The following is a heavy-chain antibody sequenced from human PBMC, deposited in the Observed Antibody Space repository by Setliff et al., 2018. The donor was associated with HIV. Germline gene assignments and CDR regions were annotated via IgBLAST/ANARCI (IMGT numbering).Heavy chain of an antibody. V-gene: IGHV4-59*11. CDR3: ASGAYCSGGSCYATLYYLDY. D-gene: IGHD2-15*01. J-gene: IGHJ4*02. Sequence: SETLSLTCTVSGGSISSHYWSWIRQPQGKGLEWIGSIYYSGSTNYNPPLKSRFTISVDTSKNQFSLTLNSVTAADTAVYYCASGAYCSGGSCYATLYYLDYWGQGTLVTVSS. CDR1: GGSISSHY. CDR2: IYYSGST.